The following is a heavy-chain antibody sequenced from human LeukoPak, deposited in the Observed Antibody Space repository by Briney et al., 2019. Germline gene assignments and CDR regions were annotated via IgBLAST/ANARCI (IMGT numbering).Heavy chain of an antibody. CDR3: TTGPSYGYEW. D-gene: IGHD3-16*01. J-gene: IGHJ4*02. CDR2: IKTDGRTT. CDR1: GMTFSTHW. V-gene: IGHV3-74*01. Sequence: GGSLRLSCAASGMTFSTHWMHWVRQVPGKGPVWVSLIKTDGRTTIYADSVKGRFTISRDNGKSTLYLQMNSLRAEDTAIYYCTTGPSYGYEWWGQGTVVTVSS.